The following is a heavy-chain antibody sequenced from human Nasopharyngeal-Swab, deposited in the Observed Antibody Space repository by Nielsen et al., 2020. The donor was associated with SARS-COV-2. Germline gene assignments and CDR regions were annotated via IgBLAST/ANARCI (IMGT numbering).Heavy chain of an antibody. CDR1: GGSISSSSYY. V-gene: IGHV4-39*07. CDR3: ARDRKQWLVYYYYGMDV. D-gene: IGHD6-19*01. J-gene: IGHJ6*02. CDR2: IYYSGST. Sequence: SETLSLTCTVSGGSISSSSYYWGWIRQPPGKGLERIGSIYYSGSTYYNPSLKSRVTISVDTSKNQFSLKLSSVTAADTAVYYCARDRKQWLVYYYYGMDVWGQGTTVTVSS.